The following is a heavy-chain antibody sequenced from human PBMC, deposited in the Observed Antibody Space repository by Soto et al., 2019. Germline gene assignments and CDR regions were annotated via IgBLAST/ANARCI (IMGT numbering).Heavy chain of an antibody. CDR3: ATGAYCSGGSCSDYYYYYYGMDL. D-gene: IGHD2-15*01. CDR2: LVVGTGNT. V-gene: IGHV1-58*01. CDR1: GFTFRSSA. J-gene: IGHJ6*02. Sequence: QMQLVQSGPEVKKPGTSVEVSCKTSGFTFRSSAVQWVRQARGQRLEWIGWLVVGTGNTNYAQKFQQRVTISSDRSTNTVSMELSSLTSEDTAVYYCATGAYCSGGSCSDYYYYYYGMDLWGQGTTVTVSS.